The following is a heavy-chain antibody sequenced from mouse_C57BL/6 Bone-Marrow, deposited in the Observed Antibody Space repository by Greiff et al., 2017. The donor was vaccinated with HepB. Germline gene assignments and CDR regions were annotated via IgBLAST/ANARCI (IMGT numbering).Heavy chain of an antibody. D-gene: IGHD1-1*01. Sequence: QVQLQQPGAELVMPGASVKLSCKASGYTFTSYWMHWVKQRPGQGLEWIGEIDPSDSYTNYNQKFKGKSTLTVDKSSSTAYMQLSSPTSEDSAVYYCARLATVVATDYAMDYWGQGTSVTVSS. CDR3: ARLATVVATDYAMDY. V-gene: IGHV1-69*01. CDR2: IDPSDSYT. CDR1: GYTFTSYW. J-gene: IGHJ4*01.